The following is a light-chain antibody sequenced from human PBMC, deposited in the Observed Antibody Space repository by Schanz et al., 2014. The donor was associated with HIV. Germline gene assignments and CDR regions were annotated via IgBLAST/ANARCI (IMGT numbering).Light chain of an antibody. Sequence: EIVLTQSPGTLTLSPGERVTLSCRASQSVSTTSLAWYQHKPGQSPRLLIYGASFRATGIPDRFSGSGSGTDFTLTISRLEPEDFAVYYCQQYDRSPTWTFGQGTKVEIK. CDR3: QQYDRSPTWT. V-gene: IGKV3-20*01. CDR1: QSVSTTS. J-gene: IGKJ1*01. CDR2: GAS.